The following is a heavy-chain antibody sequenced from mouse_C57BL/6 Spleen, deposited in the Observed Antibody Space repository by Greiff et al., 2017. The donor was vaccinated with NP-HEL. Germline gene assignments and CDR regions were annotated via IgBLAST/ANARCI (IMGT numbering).Heavy chain of an antibody. V-gene: IGHV5-4*01. CDR2: ISDGGSYT. CDR1: GFTFSSYA. J-gene: IGHJ4*01. Sequence: EVKLQESGGGLVKPGGSLKLSCAASGFTFSSYAMSWVRQTPEKRLEWVATISDGGSYTYYPDNVKGRFTISRDNAKNNLYLQMSHLKSEDTAMYYCAREGLRYAMDYWGQGTSVTVSS. D-gene: IGHD2-4*01. CDR3: AREGLRYAMDY.